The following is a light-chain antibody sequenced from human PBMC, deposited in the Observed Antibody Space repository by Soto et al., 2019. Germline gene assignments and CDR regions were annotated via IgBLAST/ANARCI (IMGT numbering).Light chain of an antibody. J-gene: IGKJ5*01. CDR2: DAS. Sequence: EIVLTQSPATLSLSPGERATLSCRASQSVSRYLAWYQQKPGQSPRLLIYDASSRATGIPARFSGSGSGTDFTHPTSSLGPEDFAVYYCQQGNHWGGGPITFGQGTRLEIK. CDR1: QSVSRY. CDR3: QQGNHWGGGPIT. V-gene: IGKV3-11*01.